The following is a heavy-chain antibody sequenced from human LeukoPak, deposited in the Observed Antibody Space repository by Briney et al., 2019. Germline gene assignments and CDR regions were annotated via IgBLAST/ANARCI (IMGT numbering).Heavy chain of an antibody. CDR1: SGSISSYY. J-gene: IGHJ3*02. CDR3: ARGRSSSWYRGGAFDI. Sequence: SETLSLTCTVSSGSISSYYWSWIRQPPGKGLEWIGYIYYSGSTNYNPSLKSRVTISVDTSKNQFSLKLSSVTAADTAVYYCARGRSSSWYRGGAFDIWGQGTMVTVPS. CDR2: IYYSGST. D-gene: IGHD6-13*01. V-gene: IGHV4-59*12.